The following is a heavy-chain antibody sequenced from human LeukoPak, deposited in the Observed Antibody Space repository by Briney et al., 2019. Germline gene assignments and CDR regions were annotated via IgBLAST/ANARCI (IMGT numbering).Heavy chain of an antibody. D-gene: IGHD6-19*01. CDR1: GFTFSSYG. CDR3: ARVKDSSGWTDYYYYGMDV. J-gene: IGHJ6*02. V-gene: IGHV3-33*01. CDR2: IWYDGSNK. Sequence: GGSLRLSCAASGFTFSSYGMHWVRQAPGKGLEWVAVIWYDGSNKYYADSVKGRFTISRDNSKNTLYLQMNSLRAEDTAVYYCARVKDSSGWTDYYYYGMDVWGQGTTVTVSS.